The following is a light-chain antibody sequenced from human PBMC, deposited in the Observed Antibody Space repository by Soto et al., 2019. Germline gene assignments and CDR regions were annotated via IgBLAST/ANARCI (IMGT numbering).Light chain of an antibody. CDR1: QNVLNSSNKKNN. CDR3: QQYYGSPLN. J-gene: IGKJ4*01. Sequence: DNPITQSPDSPATPQGQKPTTNSKSSQNVLNSSNKKNNLAWYQQKPGQAPKLLIYWASTWECGVPDRFSGGGSGTDFTLTISSLQAEDVAVYYCQQYYGSPLNFGGGTKVDIK. V-gene: IGKV4-1*01. CDR2: WAS.